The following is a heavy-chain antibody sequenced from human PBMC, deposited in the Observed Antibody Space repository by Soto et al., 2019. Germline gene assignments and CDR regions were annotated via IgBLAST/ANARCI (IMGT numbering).Heavy chain of an antibody. V-gene: IGHV4-39*01. D-gene: IGHD6-19*01. CDR1: GGSIRSCNCT. CDR2: VYFSATT. CDR3: ARHGLSSSGWTAAGFDY. Sequence: PSETLSLTCAVSGGSIRSCNCTWGWIPPPPGRGLEWIGSVYFSATTYYNPSLKSRLTFSEDTSKNLFSLKLSSVTAADTAVYYCARHGLSSSGWTAAGFDYWGQGIVVTVSS. J-gene: IGHJ4*02.